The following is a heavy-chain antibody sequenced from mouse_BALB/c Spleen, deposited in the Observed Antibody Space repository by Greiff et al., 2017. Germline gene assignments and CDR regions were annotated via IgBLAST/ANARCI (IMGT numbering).Heavy chain of an antibody. J-gene: IGHJ4*01. CDR3: AREAGTSYAMDY. CDR1: GYSITSDYA. CDR2: ISYSGST. Sequence: EVQLQQSGPGLVKPSQSLSLTCTVTGYSITSDYAWNWIRQFPGNKLEWMGYISYSGSTSYNPSLKSRISITRDTSKNQFFLQLNSVTTEDTATYYCAREAGTSYAMDYWGQGTSVTVSS. D-gene: IGHD4-1*01. V-gene: IGHV3-2*02.